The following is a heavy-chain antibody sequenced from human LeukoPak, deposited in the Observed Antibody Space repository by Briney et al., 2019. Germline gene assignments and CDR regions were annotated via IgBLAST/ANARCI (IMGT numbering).Heavy chain of an antibody. J-gene: IGHJ2*01. Sequence: GGSLRLSCAASGFSFRSFTMHWVRQAPGKGLEWVSGISDSDADTHYADSVKGRFTISRDNSKNTVYLQMSSLRVEDTALYYCAKGRYFDLWGRGTLVTVSS. CDR3: AKGRYFDL. CDR2: ISDSDADT. CDR1: GFSFRSFT. V-gene: IGHV3-23*01.